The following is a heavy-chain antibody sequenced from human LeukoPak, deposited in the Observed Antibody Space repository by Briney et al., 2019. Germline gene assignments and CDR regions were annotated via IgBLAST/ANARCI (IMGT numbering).Heavy chain of an antibody. CDR3: ARVLVLGICGGDCSPYGMDV. D-gene: IGHD2-21*02. Sequence: SETLSLTCTVSGGSISSYYWSWIRQPPGKGLEWIGYIYYSGSTNYNPSLKNRVTISVDTSKNQFSLKLSSVTAADTAVYYCARVLVLGICGGDCSPYGMDVWGQGTTVTVSS. CDR1: GGSISSYY. CDR2: IYYSGST. J-gene: IGHJ6*02. V-gene: IGHV4-59*01.